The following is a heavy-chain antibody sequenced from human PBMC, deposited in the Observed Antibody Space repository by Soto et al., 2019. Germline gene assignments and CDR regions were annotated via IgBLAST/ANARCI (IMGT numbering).Heavy chain of an antibody. CDR2: TYYGSRWYS. Sequence: SQTLSLTCVGSGDTVSSNSVAWNWVRQSPSRGLEWSGRTYYGSRWYSDYAVSVRSRIDINADTSKNQVSLQLNSVTPEDTAVYYCARSEEDSDYYYYGMDVWGQGTTVTVSS. J-gene: IGHJ6*02. CDR1: GDTVSSNSVA. V-gene: IGHV6-1*01. D-gene: IGHD2-15*01. CDR3: ARSEEDSDYYYYGMDV.